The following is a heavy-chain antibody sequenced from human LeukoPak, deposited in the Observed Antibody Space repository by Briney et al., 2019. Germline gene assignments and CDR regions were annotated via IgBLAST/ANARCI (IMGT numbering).Heavy chain of an antibody. J-gene: IGHJ3*02. D-gene: IGHD2-2*01. V-gene: IGHV3-74*01. Sequence: GGSLRLSCAASGFTFSSYWMHWVRQAPGKGLVWVSRINSDGSSTSYADSVKGRFTISRDNSKNTLYLQMNSLRAEDTAVYYCAKDLGDIVVVPAASFDAFDIWGQGTMVTVSS. CDR1: GFTFSSYW. CDR2: INSDGSST. CDR3: AKDLGDIVVVPAASFDAFDI.